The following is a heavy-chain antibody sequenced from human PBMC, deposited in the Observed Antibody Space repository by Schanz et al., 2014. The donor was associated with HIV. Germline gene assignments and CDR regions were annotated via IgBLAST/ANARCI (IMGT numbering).Heavy chain of an antibody. CDR2: ISYDGSKK. Sequence: VQLMESGGGLVQPGRSLRLSCAASGFTLEDYAMHWVRQAPGKGLEWVALISYDGSKKYYADSVKGRFTISRDNSKNTLYLQMNSLRAEDTAVYYCAKEATVVTLAFDIWGQGTMVTVSS. D-gene: IGHD4-17*01. CDR3: AKEATVVTLAFDI. V-gene: IGHV3-30-3*01. J-gene: IGHJ3*02. CDR1: GFTLEDYA.